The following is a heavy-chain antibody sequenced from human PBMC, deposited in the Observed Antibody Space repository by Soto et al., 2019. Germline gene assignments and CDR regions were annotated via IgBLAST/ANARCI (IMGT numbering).Heavy chain of an antibody. D-gene: IGHD5-12*01. J-gene: IGHJ2*01. V-gene: IGHV1-69*12. CDR2: IIPIFGTV. CDR3: ARGNHRWLQLWYFDL. Sequence: HVQLVQSGAEVKKPGSSVKVSCNASGGTFSNYPISWVRQAPGQGLEWMGGIIPIFGTVNYAQKFQGRVTITADESTLTAYMELSSLRSEDTAVYYCARGNHRWLQLWYFDLWGRGTLVTVSS. CDR1: GGTFSNYP.